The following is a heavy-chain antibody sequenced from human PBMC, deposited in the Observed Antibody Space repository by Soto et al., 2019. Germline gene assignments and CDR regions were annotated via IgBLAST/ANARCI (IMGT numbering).Heavy chain of an antibody. CDR1: GGSLSGATYS. CDR2: IFPSGTT. V-gene: IGHV4-30-2*01. Sequence: SETLSLTCGVSGGSLSGATYSWNWIRQPPGKGLEWIGHIFPSGTTYYNPSLKSRVTISIDVSKKQFSLSLRSLTAADTAVYYCARSREFDYWSQGTLVTVSS. CDR3: ARSREFDY. J-gene: IGHJ4*02.